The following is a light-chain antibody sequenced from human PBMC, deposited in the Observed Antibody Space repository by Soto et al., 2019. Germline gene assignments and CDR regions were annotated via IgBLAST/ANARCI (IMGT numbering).Light chain of an antibody. CDR2: GTS. V-gene: IGKV3-20*01. CDR1: QSVSSSY. Sequence: EIVLTQSPGTLSLSPGERATLSCRASQSVSSSYLAWYQHKPGRAPRLLIDGTSSRATGIPDRFSGSGSGIDFTLTISRLEPEDFAVYYCQQYDSLVTFGQGTKVEIK. J-gene: IGKJ1*01. CDR3: QQYDSLVT.